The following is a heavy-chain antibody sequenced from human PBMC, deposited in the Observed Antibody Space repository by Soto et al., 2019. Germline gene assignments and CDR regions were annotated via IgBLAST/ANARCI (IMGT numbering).Heavy chain of an antibody. V-gene: IGHV3-11*01. CDR2: ISSSGSTI. D-gene: IGHD1-7*01. CDR1: GFTFSDYY. CDR3: ASPRTGTTTNYYYYYMDV. Sequence: GGSLRLSCAASGFTFSDYYMSWIRQAPGKGLEWVSYISSSGSTIYYADSVKGRFTISRDNAKNSLYLQMNSLRAEDTAVYYCASPRTGTTTNYYYYYMDVWGKGTTVTVSS. J-gene: IGHJ6*03.